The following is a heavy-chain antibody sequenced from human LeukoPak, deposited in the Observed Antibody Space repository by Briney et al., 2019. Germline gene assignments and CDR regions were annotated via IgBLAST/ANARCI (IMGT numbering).Heavy chain of an antibody. CDR1: GFTFSDYY. J-gene: IGHJ4*02. V-gene: IGHV3-30*18. Sequence: GGSLRLSCAASGFTFSDYYMSWIRQAPGKGLEWVAVISYDGSNKYYADSVKGRFTISRDNSKNTLYLQMNSLRAEDTAVYYCAKPGSPFWSGYFFDYWGQGTLVTVSS. CDR3: AKPGSPFWSGYFFDY. CDR2: ISYDGSNK. D-gene: IGHD3-3*01.